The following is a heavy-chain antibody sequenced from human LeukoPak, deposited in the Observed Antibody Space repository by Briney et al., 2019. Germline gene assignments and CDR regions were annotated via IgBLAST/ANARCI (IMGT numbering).Heavy chain of an antibody. CDR3: ARDKGRYCSSTSCYFDY. D-gene: IGHD2-2*01. J-gene: IGHJ4*02. CDR2: ISSSSSYI. CDR1: GFTFSSYS. Sequence: GGSLRLSCAASGFTFSSYSMNWVRQAPGKGLEWVSSISSSSSYIYYADSVKGRFTISRDNAKNSLYLQMNSLRAEDTAVYYCARDKGRYCSSTSCYFDYWGQGTLATVSS. V-gene: IGHV3-21*01.